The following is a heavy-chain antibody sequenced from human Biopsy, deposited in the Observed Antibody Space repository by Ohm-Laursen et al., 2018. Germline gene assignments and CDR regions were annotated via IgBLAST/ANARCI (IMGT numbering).Heavy chain of an antibody. D-gene: IGHD1-14*01. CDR2: INWDGGGA. J-gene: IGHJ4*02. CDR3: AKPRTGRVYYFEN. V-gene: IGHV3-43*01. CDR1: GFSFGDYT. Sequence: SLRLSCTASGFSFGDYTMHWVRQAPGKGLEWVSFINWDGGGAKYADSVKGRFTISRDNNKNSLYLQMDSLKTEDTALYYCAKPRTGRVYYFENWGQGTLVTVSS.